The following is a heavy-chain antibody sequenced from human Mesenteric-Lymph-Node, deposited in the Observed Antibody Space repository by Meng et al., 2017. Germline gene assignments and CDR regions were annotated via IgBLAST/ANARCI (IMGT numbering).Heavy chain of an antibody. CDR1: GGTFSSYA. CDR2: IIPIFGTA. CDR3: ASSGYGDTRFRFDP. D-gene: IGHD4-17*01. Sequence: SVKVSCKASGGTFSSYAISWVRQAPGQGLEWMGGIIPIFGTANYAQKFQGRVTITADESTSTAYMELSSLRSDDTAVYYCASSGYGDTRFRFDPWGQGSLVTVSS. J-gene: IGHJ5*02. V-gene: IGHV1-69*13.